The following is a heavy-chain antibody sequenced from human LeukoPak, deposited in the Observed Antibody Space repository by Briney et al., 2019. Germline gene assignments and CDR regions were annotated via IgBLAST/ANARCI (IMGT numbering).Heavy chain of an antibody. Sequence: GGSLRLSCAAPGFTFSSYAMSWVRQAPGKGLEWVSTISGNAVSTYYADSVKGRFTISRDDSKNTVYVQMNSLRAEDTAVYYCAKDSTSAWFDPWGQGTLVTVSS. CDR3: AKDSTSAWFDP. V-gene: IGHV3-23*01. CDR1: GFTFSSYA. CDR2: ISGNAVST. D-gene: IGHD2/OR15-2a*01. J-gene: IGHJ5*02.